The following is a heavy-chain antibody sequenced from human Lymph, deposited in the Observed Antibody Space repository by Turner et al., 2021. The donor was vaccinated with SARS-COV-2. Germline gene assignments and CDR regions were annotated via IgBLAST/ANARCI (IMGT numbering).Heavy chain of an antibody. Sequence: QVQLVESGGGVVQPGRSLRLSCAASGFTFSSYAMYWVRQAPGKGLEWVAVISYDGSNKYYADSVKGRFTISRDNSKNTLYLQMNSLRAEDTAVYYCARGDYYGLGSYPGKTFDCWGQGTLVTVSS. CDR1: GFTFSSYA. J-gene: IGHJ4*02. V-gene: IGHV3-30-3*01. CDR3: ARGDYYGLGSYPGKTFDC. D-gene: IGHD3-10*01. CDR2: ISYDGSNK.